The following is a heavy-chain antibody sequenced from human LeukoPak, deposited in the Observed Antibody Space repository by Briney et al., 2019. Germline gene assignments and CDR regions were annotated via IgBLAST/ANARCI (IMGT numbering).Heavy chain of an antibody. J-gene: IGHJ4*02. CDR3: ARDRNDFWSGFDY. D-gene: IGHD3-3*01. Sequence: PGGSLRLSCAASGFTFSSYWMSWVRQAPGKGLEWVANIKQDGSEKYYADSVKGRFTISRDNSKNTLYLQMNSLRAEDTAVYYCARDRNDFWSGFDYWGQGTLVTVSS. V-gene: IGHV3-7*01. CDR2: IKQDGSEK. CDR1: GFTFSSYW.